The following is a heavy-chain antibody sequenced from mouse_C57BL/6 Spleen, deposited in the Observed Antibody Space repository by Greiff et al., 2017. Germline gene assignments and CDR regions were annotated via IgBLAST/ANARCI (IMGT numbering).Heavy chain of an antibody. V-gene: IGHV1-59*01. CDR2: IDPSDSYT. CDR1: GYTFTSYW. J-gene: IGHJ4*01. Sequence: QVQLQQPGAELVRPGTSVKLSCKASGYTFTSYWMHWVKQRPGQGLEWIGVIDPSDSYTNYNQKFKGKATLTVDTSSSTAYMQLSSLTSEGSAVYYCARGYYYAMDDWGQGTSVTVSS. CDR3: ARGYYYAMDD.